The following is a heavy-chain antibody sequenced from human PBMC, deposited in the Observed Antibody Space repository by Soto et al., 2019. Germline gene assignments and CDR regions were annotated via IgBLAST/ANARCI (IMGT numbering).Heavy chain of an antibody. CDR1: GFTFSSYA. J-gene: IGHJ4*02. Sequence: HPXGSLRLSCSASGFTFSSYAMHWVRQAPGKGLEYVSGIRGNGDPPFYADSVKGRFTISRDNSKDTLYLQMSSLSADDTAVYYCVKSRGGNNFDFFEWGQGALVTVSS. CDR3: VKSRGGNNFDFFE. V-gene: IGHV3-64D*06. D-gene: IGHD5-12*01. CDR2: IRGNGDPP.